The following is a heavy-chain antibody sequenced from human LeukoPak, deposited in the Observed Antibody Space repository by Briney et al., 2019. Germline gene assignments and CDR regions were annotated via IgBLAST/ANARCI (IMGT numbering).Heavy chain of an antibody. CDR3: ARVPPSAHQLLSSDY. D-gene: IGHD1-26*01. V-gene: IGHV1-18*04. J-gene: IGHJ4*02. CDR2: ISPNSGET. CDR1: GYTFTNYG. Sequence: ASVKVSCKASGYTFTNYGISWVRQAPGQGLEWMSWISPNSGETMYAQNFQGRLTMTTDISTTTVYMELRSLRSDDTAIYYCARVPPSAHQLLSSDYWGQGTQVTVSS.